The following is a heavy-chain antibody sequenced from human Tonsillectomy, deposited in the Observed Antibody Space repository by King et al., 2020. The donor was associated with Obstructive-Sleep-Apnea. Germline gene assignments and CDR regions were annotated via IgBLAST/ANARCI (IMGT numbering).Heavy chain of an antibody. D-gene: IGHD3-10*01. J-gene: IGHJ4*02. CDR1: GGSISSSSYY. Sequence: MQLQESGPGLVKPSETLSLTCTVSGGSISSSSYYWGWIRQPPGEGLGWIGSVFYSGSSYFNPSLKSPVTISMDTSKNQFSLKVRSVTAADTAVYYCARWTMVSFDYWGQGTLVTVSS. CDR2: VFYSGSS. V-gene: IGHV4-39*07. CDR3: ARWTMVSFDY.